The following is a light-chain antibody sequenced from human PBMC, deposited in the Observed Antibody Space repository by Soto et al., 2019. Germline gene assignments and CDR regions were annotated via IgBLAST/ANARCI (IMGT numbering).Light chain of an antibody. CDR1: SSEVGGYYS. Sequence: QSVLTQPASVSGSPGQSITIYCTGTSSEVGGYYSVSWYQQHPGKAPKLMIYDVSNRHSGVSIRFSGAKSGNTASLTISGLQAEDEADYYCSSYTTSDTLDFATGTKLTVL. V-gene: IGLV2-14*03. CDR3: SSYTTSDTLD. J-gene: IGLJ1*01. CDR2: DVS.